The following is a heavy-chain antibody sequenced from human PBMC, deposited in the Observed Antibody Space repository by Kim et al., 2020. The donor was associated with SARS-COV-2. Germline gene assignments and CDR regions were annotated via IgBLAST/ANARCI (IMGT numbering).Heavy chain of an antibody. D-gene: IGHD3-22*01. Sequence: ADSVKGRFTSSRENSKNSLYLQMNSLRTEDTALYYCAKGLYDSSGYYIDYWGQGTLVTVSS. V-gene: IGHV3-43*01. CDR3: AKGLYDSSGYYIDY. J-gene: IGHJ4*02.